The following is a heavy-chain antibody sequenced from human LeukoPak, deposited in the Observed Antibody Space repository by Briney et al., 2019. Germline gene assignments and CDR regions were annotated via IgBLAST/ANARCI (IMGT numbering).Heavy chain of an antibody. D-gene: IGHD2-2*01. CDR1: GYTFTSYG. J-gene: IGHJ6*02. V-gene: IGHV1-18*01. CDR3: TYSSSSSPLYYYYGMDV. CDR2: ISAYNGNT. Sequence: ASVKVSCKASGYTFTSYGISWVRQAPGQGLEWMGWISAYNGNTNYAQKLQGRVTMTTDTSTSTAYMELRSLRSDDTAVYYCTYSSSSSPLYYYYGMDVWGQGTTVTVSS.